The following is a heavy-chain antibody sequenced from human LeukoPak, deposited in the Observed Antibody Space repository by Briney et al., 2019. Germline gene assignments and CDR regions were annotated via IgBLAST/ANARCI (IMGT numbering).Heavy chain of an antibody. D-gene: IGHD3-22*01. V-gene: IGHV3-74*01. CDR3: ASHYYDSSGYAAGYGMDV. Sequence: PGGSLRLSCAVSGLTFSDSRMIWVRQAPEKRLEWVAVTAGADDVIQYADSVKGRFTISRDNAKNTLYLQMNSLTAEDTAVYYCASHYYDSSGYAAGYGMDVWGQGTTVTVSS. J-gene: IGHJ6*02. CDR2: TAGADDVI. CDR1: GLTFSDSR.